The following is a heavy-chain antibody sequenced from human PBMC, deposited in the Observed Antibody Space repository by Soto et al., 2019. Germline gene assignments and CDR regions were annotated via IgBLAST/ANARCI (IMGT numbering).Heavy chain of an antibody. CDR3: ARKKPCESSGYPDY. CDR2: ISAYNGNT. CDR1: GYTFTSYG. J-gene: IGHJ4*02. V-gene: IGHV1-18*04. Sequence: ASVKVSCKASGYTFTSYGISWVRQAPGQGLEWMGWISAYNGNTNYAQKLQGRVTMTTDTSTSTAYMELRSLRSDDTAVYYCARKKPCESSGYPDYWGQGTLVTVSS. D-gene: IGHD3-22*01.